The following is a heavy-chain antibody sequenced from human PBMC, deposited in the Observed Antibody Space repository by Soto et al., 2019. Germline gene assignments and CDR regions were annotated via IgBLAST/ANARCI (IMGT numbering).Heavy chain of an antibody. CDR2: ISDYNGKT. J-gene: IGHJ6*02. CDR1: GYTFSSYG. CDR3: ARASLGTVHGVVNYYGMDV. D-gene: IGHD3-3*01. V-gene: IGHV1-18*01. Sequence: GASVKVSCKASGYTFSSYGLSWVRQAPGQGREWMGWISDYNGKTYYTQKLHDRVTMTTETSTSTAYRELRGLTSEDTAVYYCARASLGTVHGVVNYYGMDVWGQGTTVTVSS.